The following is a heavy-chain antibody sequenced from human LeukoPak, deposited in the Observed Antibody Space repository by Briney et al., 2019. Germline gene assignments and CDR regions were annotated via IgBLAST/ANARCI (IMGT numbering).Heavy chain of an antibody. CDR1: GGSVTTYY. V-gene: IGHV4-59*02. D-gene: IGHD2-2*01. CDR3: AREDCSSSTCLFDS. J-gene: IGHJ4*02. Sequence: SETLSLTCTVSGGSVTTYYYSWIRQPPGKGLEWIGYTNYSGSTSYNPSFQSRVTISLDKSKKQVSLRLSSATSADTAVYYCAREDCSSSTCLFDSWGQGTLVTVSS. CDR2: TNYSGST.